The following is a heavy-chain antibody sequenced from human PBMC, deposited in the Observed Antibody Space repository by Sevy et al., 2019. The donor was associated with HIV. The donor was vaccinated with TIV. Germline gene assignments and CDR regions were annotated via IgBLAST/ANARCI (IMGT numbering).Heavy chain of an antibody. CDR3: ARSSCSGGSCYSGPLAY. Sequence: GGSLRLSCAASGFTVSSNYMSWVRQAPGKGLEWVSVIYSGCSTYYADSVKGRFTISRDNSKNTLYLQMNSLGAEDTAVYYCARSSCSGGSCYSGPLAYWGQGTLVTVSS. CDR1: GFTVSSNY. D-gene: IGHD2-15*01. J-gene: IGHJ4*02. CDR2: IYSGCST. V-gene: IGHV3-53*01.